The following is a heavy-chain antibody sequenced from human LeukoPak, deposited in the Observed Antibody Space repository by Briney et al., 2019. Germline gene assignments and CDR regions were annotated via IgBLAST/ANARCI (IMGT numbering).Heavy chain of an antibody. J-gene: IGHJ4*02. D-gene: IGHD4-17*01. CDR3: AKLLNDYGDYYFDY. Sequence: SVKVSCKASGGTFSSYAISWVRQAPGQGLEWMGGIIPIFGTANYAQKFQGRVTITADESTSTAYMELSSLRSEDTAVYYCAKLLNDYGDYYFDYWGQGTLVTVSS. V-gene: IGHV1-69*13. CDR2: IIPIFGTA. CDR1: GGTFSSYA.